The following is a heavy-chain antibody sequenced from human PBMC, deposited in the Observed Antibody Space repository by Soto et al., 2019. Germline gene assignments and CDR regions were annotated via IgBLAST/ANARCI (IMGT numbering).Heavy chain of an antibody. Sequence: QVHLVQSGAEVKRPGASVKVSCKASGYTFTNYGISWVRQAPGQGLEWMGWISAYNGITKYPQKFQGRVTMTTDTSTSTAYMELRSLRSDDTAVYFCARDHYGSGSYSLDYWGQGTLVTVSS. V-gene: IGHV1-18*01. CDR1: GYTFTNYG. CDR2: ISAYNGIT. CDR3: ARDHYGSGSYSLDY. D-gene: IGHD3-10*01. J-gene: IGHJ4*02.